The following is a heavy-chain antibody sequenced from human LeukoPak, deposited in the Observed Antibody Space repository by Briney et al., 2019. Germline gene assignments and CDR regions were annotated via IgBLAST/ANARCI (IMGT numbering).Heavy chain of an antibody. CDR3: ARHYYDSGGYNSAFDY. Sequence: GAAVKVCCKASGYTFSYYDITWVRQPPGQGLEWMGWISAYNGDTNYAQKLQGRVTMTTDTSTGTAYMKLRSLRSDDTAVYYCARHYYDSGGYNSAFDYWGKGTLVTVSS. CDR2: ISAYNGDT. CDR1: GYTFSYYD. J-gene: IGHJ4*02. V-gene: IGHV1-18*01. D-gene: IGHD3-22*01.